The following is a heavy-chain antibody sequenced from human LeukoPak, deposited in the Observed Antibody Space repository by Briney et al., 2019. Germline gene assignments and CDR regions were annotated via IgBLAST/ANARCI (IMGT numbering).Heavy chain of an antibody. V-gene: IGHV4-38-2*02. D-gene: IGHD3-22*01. CDR1: GGSISSYY. J-gene: IGHJ1*01. CDR3: ARASYDSSDYEYFQH. Sequence: SETLSLTCTVPGGSISSYYWSWIRQPPGKGLEWIGSIYHSGSTYYNPSLKSRVTISVDTSKNQFSLKLSSVTAADTTVHYCARASYDSSDYEYFQHWGQGTLVTVSS. CDR2: IYHSGST.